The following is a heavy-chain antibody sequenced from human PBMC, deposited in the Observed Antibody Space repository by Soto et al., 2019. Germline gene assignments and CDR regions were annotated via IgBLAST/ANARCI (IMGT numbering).Heavy chain of an antibody. J-gene: IGHJ5*02. Sequence: SETLSLTCTVSGGSISSSSYYWGWIRQPPGKGLEWIGSIYYSGSTYYNPSLKSRVTISVDTSKNQFSLKLSSVTAADTAVYYCARHSSPSACGGDCYDHNWFDPWGQGTLVTVSS. CDR2: IYYSGST. CDR3: ARHSSPSACGGDCYDHNWFDP. V-gene: IGHV4-39*01. D-gene: IGHD2-21*02. CDR1: GGSISSSSYY.